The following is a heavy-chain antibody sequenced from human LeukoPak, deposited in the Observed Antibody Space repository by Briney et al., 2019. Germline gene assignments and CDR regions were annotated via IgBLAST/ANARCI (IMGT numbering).Heavy chain of an antibody. CDR3: ARDRGWPAVHFDL. CDR2: IWYDGSNK. J-gene: IGHJ4*02. CDR1: GFTFRNYG. V-gene: IGHV3-33*01. D-gene: IGHD2-15*01. Sequence: TGWSLRLSCAASGFTFRNYGMHWVRQAPGKGLEWVAVIWYDGSNKYYVDSVKGRFTVSRDNSKNMLYLQMNSLGAEDTALYYCARDRGWPAVHFDLWGQGTLVTVSS.